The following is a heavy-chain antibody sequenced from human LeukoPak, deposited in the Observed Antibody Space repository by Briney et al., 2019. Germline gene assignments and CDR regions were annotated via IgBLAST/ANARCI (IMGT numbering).Heavy chain of an antibody. CDR3: ARGIVVVPAAIGSHYYYYYMYV. CDR1: EGTFSRYA. CDR2: IIPIFGTA. D-gene: IGHD2-2*01. Sequence: PVKVSCKASEGTFSRYAISWVRQAPGQGLEWMGGIIPIFGTAHYAQKVQGRVTITADESTSTAYMELSSLRSEDTAVYYCARGIVVVPAAIGSHYYYYYMYVWGKGTTVTISS. J-gene: IGHJ6*03. V-gene: IGHV1-69*13.